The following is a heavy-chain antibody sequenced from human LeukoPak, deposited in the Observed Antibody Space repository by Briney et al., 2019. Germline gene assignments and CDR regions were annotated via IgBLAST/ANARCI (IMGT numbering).Heavy chain of an antibody. J-gene: IGHJ4*02. D-gene: IGHD2-15*01. CDR2: MNPNSGNT. V-gene: IGHV1-8*01. CDR1: GYTFTSYD. CDR3: AREECSGGSCSFDY. Sequence: ASVKVSCKASGYTFTSYDINWVRQATGQGLEWMGWMNPNSGNTGYAQKFQGRVTMTRNTSISTAYMELSSLRSEDTAVYYCAREECSGGSCSFDYWGQGTLVTVSS.